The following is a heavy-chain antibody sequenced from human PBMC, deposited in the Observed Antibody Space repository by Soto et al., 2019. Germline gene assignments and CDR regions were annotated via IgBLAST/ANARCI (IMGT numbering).Heavy chain of an antibody. CDR2: IYYSVST. CDR3: ARHSPPMYDILTGTTLDPYYGMDV. D-gene: IGHD3-9*01. Sequence: SETLSLTCSVSGGSISSYYWSWIRQPPGKGLEWIGYIYYSVSTNYNPSLKSRVAISVDTSKNQFSLKLSSVTAADTAVYYCARHSPPMYDILTGTTLDPYYGMDVWGQGNTVTVS. V-gene: IGHV4-59*08. J-gene: IGHJ6*01. CDR1: GGSISSYY.